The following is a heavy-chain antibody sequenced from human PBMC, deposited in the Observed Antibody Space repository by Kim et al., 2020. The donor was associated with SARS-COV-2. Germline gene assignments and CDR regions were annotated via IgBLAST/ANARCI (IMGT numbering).Heavy chain of an antibody. V-gene: IGHV6-1*01. J-gene: IGHJ3*02. Sequence: DYAVSGQRRININRDTSKNQFSLQLNSVTPEDTAVYYCARDQTISDAFDIWGQGTMVTVSS. CDR3: ARDQTISDAFDI. D-gene: IGHD3-3*02.